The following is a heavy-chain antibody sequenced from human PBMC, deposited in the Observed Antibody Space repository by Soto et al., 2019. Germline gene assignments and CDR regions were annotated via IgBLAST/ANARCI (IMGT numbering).Heavy chain of an antibody. CDR2: ISAYNGNT. D-gene: IGHD2-15*01. V-gene: IGHV1-18*04. Sequence: GASVKVSCKASGYTFTSYGISRVRQAPGQGLEWMGWISAYNGNTNYAQKLQGRVTMTTDTSTSTAYMELRSLRSDDTAVYYCARDNLGYCSGGSCPHSGCNWFDPWGQGTLVTVSS. CDR3: ARDNLGYCSGGSCPHSGCNWFDP. J-gene: IGHJ5*02. CDR1: GYTFTSYG.